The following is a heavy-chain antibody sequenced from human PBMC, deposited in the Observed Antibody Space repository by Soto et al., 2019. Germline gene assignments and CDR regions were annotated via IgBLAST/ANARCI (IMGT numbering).Heavy chain of an antibody. CDR2: ISADGSNK. D-gene: IGHD4-17*01. J-gene: IGHJ4*02. CDR1: GFTFFTYA. V-gene: IGHV3-30*18. CDR3: AKLPYGDYAEFDY. Sequence: ESGGGVVQPGRSLRLSCAASGFTFFTYAMHWVRQAPGKGLEWVALISADGSNKYYADSAKGRFTISRDNSKNTLFLQMSSLRADDTAVYYCAKLPYGDYAEFDYWGQGALVTVSS.